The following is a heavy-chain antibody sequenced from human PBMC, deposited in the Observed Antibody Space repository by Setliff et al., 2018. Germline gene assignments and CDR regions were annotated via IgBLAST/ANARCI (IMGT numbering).Heavy chain of an antibody. V-gene: IGHV4-59*11. J-gene: IGHJ4*02. D-gene: IGHD5-18*01. CDR1: GGSISSQD. Sequence: KTSETLSLTCTVSGGSISSQDWSWIRQPPGKGLEWIGYVYSSGITNYNPSLKSRVTMSADTSKNQFSLKLSSVTAADTAVYYCARETTAWGYVDTAMVTFIDQWGQGTLVTVSS. CDR2: VYSSGIT. CDR3: ARETTAWGYVDTAMVTFIDQ.